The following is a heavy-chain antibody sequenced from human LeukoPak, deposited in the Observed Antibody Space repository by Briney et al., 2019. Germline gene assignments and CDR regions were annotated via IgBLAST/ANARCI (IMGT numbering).Heavy chain of an antibody. CDR3: ARWGRSSLYYYYMDV. CDR2: MNPNSGNT. Sequence: ASVRVSCKASGYTFTSYDINWVRQATGQGLEWMGWMNPNSGNTGYAQKFQGRVTMTRNTSISTAYMELSSLRSEDTAVYYCARWGRSSLYYYYMDVWGKGTTVTISS. J-gene: IGHJ6*03. D-gene: IGHD6-13*01. CDR1: GYTFTSYD. V-gene: IGHV1-8*01.